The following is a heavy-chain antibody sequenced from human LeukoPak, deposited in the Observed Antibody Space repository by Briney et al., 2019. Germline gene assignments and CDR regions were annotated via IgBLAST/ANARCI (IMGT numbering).Heavy chain of an antibody. J-gene: IGHJ4*02. CDR1: GYSFTSYW. V-gene: IGHV5-51*01. CDR2: IYPGDSDT. Sequence: GESLKISCKGSGYSFTSYWFGWVRQMAANRLEWMGIIYPGDSDTRYSPSFQGQVTISADKSISTAYLQWSSLKASDTAMYYYAGQGYFDYWGQGTLVTVSS. CDR3: AGQGYFDY.